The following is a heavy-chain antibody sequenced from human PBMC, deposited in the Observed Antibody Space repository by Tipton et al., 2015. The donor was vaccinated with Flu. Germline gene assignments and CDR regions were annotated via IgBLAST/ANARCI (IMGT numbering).Heavy chain of an antibody. D-gene: IGHD6-13*01. Sequence: QLVQSGPEVKPSQTLSLTCAISGDSVSSNSAAWNWIRQSPSRGLEWLGRTYYRSKWYNDYAVSVKSRITINPDTSKNQFSLQLNSVTPEDTAVYYCARESYSSSWYSPGAGAFDIWGQGTMVTVSS. V-gene: IGHV6-1*01. J-gene: IGHJ3*02. CDR2: TYYRSKWYN. CDR3: ARESYSSSWYSPGAGAFDI. CDR1: GDSVSSNSAA.